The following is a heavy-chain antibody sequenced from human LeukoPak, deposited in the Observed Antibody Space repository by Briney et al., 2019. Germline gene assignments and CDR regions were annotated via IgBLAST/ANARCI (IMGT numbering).Heavy chain of an antibody. CDR2: VSAYNGNT. CDR3: ARQSERWELLIRD. CDR1: GYTFTSYG. J-gene: IGHJ4*02. Sequence: GASVKVSCKASGYTFTSYGISWVRQAPGQGLEWMGWVSAYNGNTNYAQKLKGRVTMTTDTSTSTAYMELRSLRSDDTAVYYCARQSERWELLIRDWGQGTLVTVSS. D-gene: IGHD1-26*01. V-gene: IGHV1-18*01.